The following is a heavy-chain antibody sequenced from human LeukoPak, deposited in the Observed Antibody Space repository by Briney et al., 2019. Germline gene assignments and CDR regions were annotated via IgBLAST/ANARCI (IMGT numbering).Heavy chain of an antibody. D-gene: IGHD2-2*01. CDR1: GYSISSGYY. V-gene: IGHV4-38-2*02. Sequence: SETLSLTCTVSGYSISSGYYWGWIRQPPGKGLEWIGSIYHSGSTYYNPSLKSRVTISVDTSKNQFSLKLSSVTAADTAVYYCARELGCSSTNCYASHYWGQGTLVTVSS. CDR2: IYHSGST. J-gene: IGHJ4*02. CDR3: ARELGCSSTNCYASHY.